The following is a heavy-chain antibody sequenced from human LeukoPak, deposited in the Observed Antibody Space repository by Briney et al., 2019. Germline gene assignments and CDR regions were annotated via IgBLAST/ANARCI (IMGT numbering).Heavy chain of an antibody. CDR1: GGSFSGYY. J-gene: IGHJ6*04. Sequence: SETLSLTCAVYGGSFSGYYWSWIRQPPGKGLEWIGEINHSGSTNYNPSLKSRVTISVDTSKNQFSLKLSSVTAADTAVYYCARAAVAATRHSPGRYYHYGMDVWGKGTTVTVSS. V-gene: IGHV4-34*01. CDR2: INHSGST. CDR3: ARAAVAATRHSPGRYYHYGMDV. D-gene: IGHD2-15*01.